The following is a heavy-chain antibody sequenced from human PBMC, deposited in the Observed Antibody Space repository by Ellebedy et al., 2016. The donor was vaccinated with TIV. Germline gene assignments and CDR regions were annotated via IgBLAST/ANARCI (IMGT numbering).Heavy chain of an antibody. V-gene: IGHV3-7*01. D-gene: IGHD6-25*01. J-gene: IGHJ6*02. Sequence: GESLKISCAASGFIFDDYWMAWVRQAPGKGLEWAANIREDGGLQWYADSVKGRFTISRDNAKNTLYLEMNSLRAEDTAVYYCARGRERLGYYGMDVWGQGTTVTVSS. CDR3: ARGRERLGYYGMDV. CDR1: GFIFDDYW. CDR2: IREDGGLQ.